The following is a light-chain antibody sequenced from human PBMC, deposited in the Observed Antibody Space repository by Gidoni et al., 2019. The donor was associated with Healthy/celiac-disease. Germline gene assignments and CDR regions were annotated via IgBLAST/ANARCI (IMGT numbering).Light chain of an antibody. V-gene: IGKV1-39*01. Sequence: DIQMTQSPSSLSASVGDRVTITCRASQSISSYLNWYQQKPGKAPKLLIYAASSLQSGVPSRFSGSGSGTDFTLTISSLQPEDFATYYCQQSYSTPHTLXQXTKLEIK. CDR3: QQSYSTPHT. CDR1: QSISSY. J-gene: IGKJ2*01. CDR2: AAS.